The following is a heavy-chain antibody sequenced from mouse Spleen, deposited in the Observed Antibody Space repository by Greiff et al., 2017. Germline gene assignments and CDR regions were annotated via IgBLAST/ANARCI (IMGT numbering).Heavy chain of an antibody. Sequence: QVQLQQSGAELVRPGSSVKISCKASGYAFSSYWMNWVKQRPGQGLEWIGQIYPGDGDTNYNGKFKGKATLTADKSSSTAYMQLSSLTSEDSAVYFCARGYGNYEAYWGQGTLVTVSA. CDR1: GYAFSSYW. D-gene: IGHD2-1*01. CDR2: IYPGDGDT. V-gene: IGHV1-80*01. CDR3: ARGYGNYEAY. J-gene: IGHJ3*01.